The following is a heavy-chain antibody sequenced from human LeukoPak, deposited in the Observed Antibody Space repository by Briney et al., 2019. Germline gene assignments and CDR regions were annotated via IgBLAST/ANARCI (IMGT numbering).Heavy chain of an antibody. V-gene: IGHV3-48*03. CDR3: ARDTLNGPFVISLDY. Sequence: PGGSLRLSCAASGFTFSSYEMNWVPQAPGKGLEWVAHISSGGNVEYYLDSVRGRFTMSRDNAKSLLFLQMNSLRAEDTAVYYCARDTLNGPFVISLDYWGQGALVTVSS. J-gene: IGHJ4*02. CDR1: GFTFSSYE. CDR2: ISSGGNVE. D-gene: IGHD3-9*01.